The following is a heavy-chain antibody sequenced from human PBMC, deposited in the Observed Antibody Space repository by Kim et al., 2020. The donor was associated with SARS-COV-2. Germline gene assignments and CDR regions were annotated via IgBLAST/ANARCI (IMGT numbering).Heavy chain of an antibody. D-gene: IGHD4-17*01. CDR1: GFTFSSYW. V-gene: IGHV3-7*03. CDR3: ARELRPYYYYGIDV. Sequence: GGSLRLSCAASGFTFSSYWMSWVRQAPGKGLEWVANIKQDGSEKYYVDSVKGRFTISRDNAKNSLYLQMNSLRAEDTAVYYCARELRPYYYYGIDVWGQGTTVTVSS. J-gene: IGHJ6*02. CDR2: IKQDGSEK.